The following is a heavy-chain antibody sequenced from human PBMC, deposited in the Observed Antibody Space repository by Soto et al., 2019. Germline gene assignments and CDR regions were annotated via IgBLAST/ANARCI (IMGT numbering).Heavy chain of an antibody. CDR3: AREGAAPYYYYGMDV. CDR1: GGSISSGGYF. J-gene: IGHJ6*02. V-gene: IGHV4-31*03. D-gene: IGHD6-6*01. CDR2: IYYGGST. Sequence: TLSLTCTVSGGSISSGGYFWSWIRQHPGKGLEWIGFIYYGGSTYYNPSLKSRVTISVDTSKNQFSLKLSSVTAADTAVYYCAREGAAPYYYYGMDVWGQGTTVTVSS.